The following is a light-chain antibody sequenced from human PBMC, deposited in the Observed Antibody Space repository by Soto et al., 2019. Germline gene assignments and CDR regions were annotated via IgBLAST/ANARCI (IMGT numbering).Light chain of an antibody. Sequence: EIVLTQSPATVSLSPGERVTLSCRASQSVGSFLAWYQQKPGQAPRVLIYDASNRATGIPARFSGSGSGTDFTLTISSLEPEDFALYYCQQRTDRPPWTFGQGTKVESK. V-gene: IGKV3-11*01. CDR2: DAS. CDR1: QSVGSF. J-gene: IGKJ1*01. CDR3: QQRTDRPPWT.